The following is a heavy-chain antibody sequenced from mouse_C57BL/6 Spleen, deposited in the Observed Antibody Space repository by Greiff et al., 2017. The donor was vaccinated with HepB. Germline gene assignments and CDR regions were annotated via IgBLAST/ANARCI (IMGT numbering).Heavy chain of an antibody. CDR3: ARDQFYDGYSYFDY. D-gene: IGHD2-3*01. V-gene: IGHV5-4*01. CDR1: GFTFSSYA. J-gene: IGHJ2*01. CDR2: ISDGGSYT. Sequence: EVQGVESGGGLVKPGGSLKLSCAASGFTFSSYAMSWVRQTPEKRLEWVATISDGGSYTYYPDNVKGRFTISRDNAKNNLYLQMSHLKSEDTAMYYCARDQFYDGYSYFDYWGQGTTLTVSS.